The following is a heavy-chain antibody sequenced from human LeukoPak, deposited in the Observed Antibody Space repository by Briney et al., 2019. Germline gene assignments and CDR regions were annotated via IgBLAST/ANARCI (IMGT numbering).Heavy chain of an antibody. CDR3: AKGWRGYSYGNFDY. D-gene: IGHD5-18*01. V-gene: IGHV3-9*01. CDR1: GFTFDDYA. J-gene: IGHJ4*02. Sequence: GGSLRLSCAASGFTFDDYAMHWVRQAPGKGLEWVSGISWNSGSIGYADSVKGRFTISRDNAKNSLYLQMNSLRAEDTALYYCAKGWRGYSYGNFDYWGQGTLVTVSS. CDR2: ISWNSGSI.